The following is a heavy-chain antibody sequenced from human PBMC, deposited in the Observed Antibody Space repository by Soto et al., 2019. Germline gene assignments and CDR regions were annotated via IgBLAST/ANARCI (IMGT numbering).Heavy chain of an antibody. J-gene: IGHJ4*02. V-gene: IGHV3-30*18. CDR3: AEGTAVARQHFAN. D-gene: IGHD6-19*01. CDR2: ISADGIDK. Sequence: QVQLVESGGGVVQPERSLGLSCAASGFTFRSYGMHWVRQAPGKGLEWVAAISADGIDKYYADSVKGRFTISRDNSKNALYLQMISLRPEDTAVYYCAEGTAVARQHFANWGQGTLVTVSS. CDR1: GFTFRSYG.